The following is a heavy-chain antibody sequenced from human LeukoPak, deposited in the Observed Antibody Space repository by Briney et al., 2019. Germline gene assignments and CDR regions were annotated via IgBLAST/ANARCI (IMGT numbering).Heavy chain of an antibody. CDR1: GGSFSGYY. CDR3: ASIAARRGGYYYYGMAV. V-gene: IGHV4-34*01. J-gene: IGHJ6*01. CDR2: INHSGST. D-gene: IGHD6-6*01. Sequence: SETLSLTCAVYGGSFSGYYGSWIRQPPGKGLEGIGEINHSGSTNYNPSPKSRVTISVDTSKNQFSLTLSSVTAADTAVYYCASIAARRGGYYYYGMAVWGQGTTVTV.